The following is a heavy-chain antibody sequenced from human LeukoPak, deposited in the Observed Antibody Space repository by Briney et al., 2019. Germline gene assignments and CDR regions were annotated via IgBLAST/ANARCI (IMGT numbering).Heavy chain of an antibody. Sequence: GGSLRLSCAASGFTFSSYSMNWVRQAPGKGLEWVSSISSSSSYIYYADSVKGRFTISRDNAKNSLYLQMNSLRAEATAVYYCARSERGVSGSYSGYWGQGTLVTVSS. CDR1: GFTFSSYS. D-gene: IGHD1-26*01. CDR3: ARSERGVSGSYSGY. J-gene: IGHJ4*02. CDR2: ISSSSSYI. V-gene: IGHV3-21*01.